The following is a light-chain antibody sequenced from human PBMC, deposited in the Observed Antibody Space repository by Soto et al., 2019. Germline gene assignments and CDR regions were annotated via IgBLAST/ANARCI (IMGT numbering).Light chain of an antibody. V-gene: IGLV2-14*01. CDR2: DVF. CDR1: SSDVGGYNY. J-gene: IGLJ1*01. Sequence: QSALTQPAAVSGSPGQSITISCTGTSSDVGGYNYVSWYQQEPGKAPKLMIYDVFNRPSGVSNRFSASKSGNTASLTISGLQAEDEAYYYCSSYTSGTTFVFGTGTKLTVL. CDR3: SSYTSGTTFV.